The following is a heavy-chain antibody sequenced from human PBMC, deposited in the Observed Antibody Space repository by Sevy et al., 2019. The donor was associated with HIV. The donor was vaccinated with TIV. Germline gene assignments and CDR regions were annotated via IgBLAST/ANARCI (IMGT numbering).Heavy chain of an antibody. CDR2: IRSKAYGGTT. J-gene: IGHJ3*02. CDR1: GFTFGDYA. V-gene: IGHV3-49*03. Sequence: GGSLRLSCTASGFTFGDYAMSWFRQAPGKGLEWVGFIRSKAYGGTTEYAASVKGRFTISRDDSKSIAYLQMNSLKTEETAVYYCTRDYYYDSRNDAFDIWGQGTMVTVSS. D-gene: IGHD3-22*01. CDR3: TRDYYYDSRNDAFDI.